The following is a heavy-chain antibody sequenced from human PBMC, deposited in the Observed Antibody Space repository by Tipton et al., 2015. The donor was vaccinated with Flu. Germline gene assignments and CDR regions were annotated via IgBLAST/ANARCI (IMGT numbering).Heavy chain of an antibody. J-gene: IGHJ4*02. D-gene: IGHD1-26*01. V-gene: IGHV4-61*09. CDR3: ATSDSGSYYYNY. CDR2: IYYSGST. Sequence: LRLSCTVSGGSISSGSYYWSWIRQPAGKGLEWIGYIYYSGSTNYNPSLKSRVTISVDTSKNQFSLKLSSVTAADTAVYYCATSDSGSYYYNYWGQGTLVTVSS. CDR1: GGSISSGSYY.